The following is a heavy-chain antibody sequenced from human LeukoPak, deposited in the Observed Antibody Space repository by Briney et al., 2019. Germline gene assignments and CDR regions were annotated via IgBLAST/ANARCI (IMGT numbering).Heavy chain of an antibody. V-gene: IGHV4-38-2*01. CDR3: ARVLVGATTAFDY. Sequence: PSETLSLTCAVSGYSISNGYYWVWIRQPPGKGLEWIGSLYHGDSVYYNTALESRVTISVDTSKNQFSLKLNSVTAADTALYYCARVLVGATTAFDYWGQGTLVTVSS. CDR2: LYHGDSV. J-gene: IGHJ4*02. D-gene: IGHD1-26*01. CDR1: GYSISNGYY.